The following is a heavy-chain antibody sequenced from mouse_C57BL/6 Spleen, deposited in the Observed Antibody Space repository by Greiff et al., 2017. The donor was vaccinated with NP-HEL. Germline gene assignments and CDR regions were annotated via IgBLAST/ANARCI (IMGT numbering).Heavy chain of an antibody. V-gene: IGHV1-54*01. CDR2: INPGSGGT. CDR1: GYAFTNYL. Sequence: VQLQQSGAELVRPGTSVKVSCKASGYAFTNYLIEWVKQRPGQGLEWIGVINPGSGGTNYNEKFKGKATLTADKSSSTAYMQLSSLKSEDSAVYFCARDYGSSYYAMDYWGQGTSVTVSS. D-gene: IGHD1-1*01. J-gene: IGHJ4*01. CDR3: ARDYGSSYYAMDY.